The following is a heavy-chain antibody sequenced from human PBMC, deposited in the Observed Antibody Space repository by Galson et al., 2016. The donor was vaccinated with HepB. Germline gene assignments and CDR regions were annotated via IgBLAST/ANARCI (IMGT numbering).Heavy chain of an antibody. V-gene: IGHV3-11*03. J-gene: IGHJ2*01. D-gene: IGHD1-26*01. CDR3: ARLGPTIFWYFGL. Sequence: GRFTISRDNAKKSLSLQMNSLRVEDTAVYYCARLGPTIFWYFGLWGRGTLVTVSS.